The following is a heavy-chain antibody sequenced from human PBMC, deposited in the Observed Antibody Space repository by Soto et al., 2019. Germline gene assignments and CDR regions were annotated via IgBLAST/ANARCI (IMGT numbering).Heavy chain of an antibody. D-gene: IGHD4-17*01. CDR1: GFTFSSYA. CDR3: AKDSPPHGDHAPTYYFDY. V-gene: IGHV3-23*01. CDR2: ISGSGGST. Sequence: GGSLRLSCAASGFTFSSYAMSWVRQAPGKGLEWVSAISGSGGSTYYADSVKGRFTISRDNSKNTLYLQMNSLRAEDTAVYYCAKDSPPHGDHAPTYYFDYWGQGTLVTVSS. J-gene: IGHJ4*02.